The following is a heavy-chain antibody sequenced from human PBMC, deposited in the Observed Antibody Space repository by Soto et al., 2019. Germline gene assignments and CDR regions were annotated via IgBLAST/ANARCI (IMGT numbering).Heavy chain of an antibody. V-gene: IGHV4-39*01. Sequence: SETLSLTCTVSGGSISSSSYYWGWIRQPPGKGLEWIGSIYYSGSTYYNPSLKSRVTISVDTSKNQFSLKLSSVTAADTAVYYCARLGPYYYGSGNYYRGLYFYYWGQGTLVTVSS. CDR1: GGSISSSSYY. J-gene: IGHJ4*02. D-gene: IGHD3-10*01. CDR2: IYYSGST. CDR3: ARLGPYYYGSGNYYRGLYFYY.